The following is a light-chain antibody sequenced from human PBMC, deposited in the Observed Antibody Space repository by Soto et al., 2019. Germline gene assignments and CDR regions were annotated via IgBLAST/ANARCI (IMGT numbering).Light chain of an antibody. J-gene: IGLJ2*01. CDR2: STN. CDR3: MLYMGGGLVV. CDR1: SGSVYTTYY. V-gene: IGLV8-61*01. Sequence: QTVVTQKPSFSVSPGGTVTLTCGLTSGSVYTTYYPSWYQQTPGQAPRTLIYSTNIRSSGVPDRFSGSILGNKAALTITGAQADDESDYHCMLYMGGGLVVFGGGTKLTVL.